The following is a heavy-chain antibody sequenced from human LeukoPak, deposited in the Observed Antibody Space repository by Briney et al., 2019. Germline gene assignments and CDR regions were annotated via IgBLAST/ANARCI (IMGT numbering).Heavy chain of an antibody. CDR3: ARWGGGSWYGFDY. Sequence: PSETLSLTCTVSGDSISSGDYYWNWIRQPPGKGLEWIGEINHSGSTNYNPSLKSRVTISVDTSKNQLSLKLSSVTAADTAVYYCARWGGGSWYGFDYWGQGTLVTVSS. V-gene: IGHV4-39*07. J-gene: IGHJ4*02. D-gene: IGHD6-13*01. CDR1: GDSISSGDYY. CDR2: INHSGST.